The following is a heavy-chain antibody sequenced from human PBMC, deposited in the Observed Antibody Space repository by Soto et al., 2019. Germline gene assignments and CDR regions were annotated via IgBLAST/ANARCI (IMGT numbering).Heavy chain of an antibody. J-gene: IGHJ4*02. CDR3: ATITIFGGAKTEPFDY. D-gene: IGHD3-3*01. Sequence: EVQLLESGGGLVQPGGSLRLSCAASGFTFSSYAMSWVRQAPGKGLEWVSAISGSGGSTYYADSVKGRFTISRDNSKNSLYLQMNGLRAEDTAVYYCATITIFGGAKTEPFDYWGQGTLVTVAS. CDR1: GFTFSSYA. CDR2: ISGSGGST. V-gene: IGHV3-23*01.